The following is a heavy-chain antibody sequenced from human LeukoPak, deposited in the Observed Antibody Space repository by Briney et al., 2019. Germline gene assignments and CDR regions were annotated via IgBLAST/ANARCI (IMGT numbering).Heavy chain of an antibody. CDR3: AKDQAEYYYDSSGYWLY. Sequence: GGSLRLSCAASGFTFSSYAMSWARQAPGKGLEWVSAISGSGGSTYYADSVKGRFTISRDNSKNTLYLQMNSLRAEDTAVYYCAKDQAEYYYDSSGYWLYWGQGTLVTVSS. V-gene: IGHV3-23*01. CDR2: ISGSGGST. D-gene: IGHD3-22*01. CDR1: GFTFSSYA. J-gene: IGHJ4*02.